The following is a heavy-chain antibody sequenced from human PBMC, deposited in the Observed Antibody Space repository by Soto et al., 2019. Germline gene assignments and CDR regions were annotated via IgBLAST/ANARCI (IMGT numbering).Heavy chain of an antibody. CDR1: GYTFTSYG. Sequence: ASVKVSCKAPGYTFTSYGINWVRQASGQGLERMGWISAYNGNPNYAQKLQGRVTMTTDTPTSTVYMELRRLRSDDTAVYYCAREEVPAALDYWGQGTLLTVSS. D-gene: IGHD2-2*01. CDR2: ISAYNGNP. CDR3: AREEVPAALDY. J-gene: IGHJ4*02. V-gene: IGHV1-18*01.